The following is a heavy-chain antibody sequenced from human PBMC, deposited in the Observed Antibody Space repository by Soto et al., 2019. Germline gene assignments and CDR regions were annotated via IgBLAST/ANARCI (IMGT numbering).Heavy chain of an antibody. Sequence: QVQLVQSGAEVKKPGASVKVSCKASGYTFTSYYMHWVRQAPGQGLEWMGIINPSGGSTSYAQKFQGRVTMTRDTSTSTVYMELSSLRSEDTAVYYCARDHYYGSGYLYYFDYWGQGTLVTVSS. CDR3: ARDHYYGSGYLYYFDY. D-gene: IGHD3-10*01. CDR1: GYTFTSYY. V-gene: IGHV1-46*01. J-gene: IGHJ4*02. CDR2: INPSGGST.